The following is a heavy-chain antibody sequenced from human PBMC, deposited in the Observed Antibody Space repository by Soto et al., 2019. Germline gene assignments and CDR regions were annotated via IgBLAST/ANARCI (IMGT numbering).Heavy chain of an antibody. D-gene: IGHD2-15*01. V-gene: IGHV3-30*18. CDR1: GFTFSSYG. CDR2: ISYDGSNK. J-gene: IGHJ4*02. Sequence: GGSLSLSCAASGFTFSSYGMHWVRQAPGKGLEWVAVISYDGSNKYYADSVKGRFTISRDNSKNTLYLQMNSLRAEDTAVYYCAKDIGVVGYCSGGSCPLDYWGQGTLVTVSS. CDR3: AKDIGVVGYCSGGSCPLDY.